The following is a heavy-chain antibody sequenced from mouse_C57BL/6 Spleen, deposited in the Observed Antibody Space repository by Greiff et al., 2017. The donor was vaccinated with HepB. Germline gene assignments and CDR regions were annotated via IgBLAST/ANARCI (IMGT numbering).Heavy chain of an antibody. D-gene: IGHD2-1*01. CDR3: ARIYVNYVGYFDV. CDR2: IRNKANGYTT. V-gene: IGHV7-3*01. CDR1: GFTFTDYY. Sequence: EVQLVESGGGLVQPGGSLSLSCAASGFTFTDYYMSWVRQTPGKALEWVGFIRNKANGYTTEYSASVKGRFTISRENSQSILYLQMNALRAEDSATYYCARIYVNYVGYFDVWGPGTTVTVSS. J-gene: IGHJ1*01.